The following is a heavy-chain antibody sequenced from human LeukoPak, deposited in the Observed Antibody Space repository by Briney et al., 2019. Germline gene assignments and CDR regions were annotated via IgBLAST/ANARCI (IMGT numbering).Heavy chain of an antibody. D-gene: IGHD6-13*01. Sequence: ASVKVSCKASGYTFTSYDINWVRQATGQGLEWMGWMNPNSGNTGYAQKFQGRVTMTRNTSISTAYMELSSLRSEDTAVYYCASPASSWYVRYCYYGMDVWGQGTTVTVSS. CDR3: ASPASSWYVRYCYYGMDV. CDR1: GYTFTSYD. V-gene: IGHV1-8*01. J-gene: IGHJ6*02. CDR2: MNPNSGNT.